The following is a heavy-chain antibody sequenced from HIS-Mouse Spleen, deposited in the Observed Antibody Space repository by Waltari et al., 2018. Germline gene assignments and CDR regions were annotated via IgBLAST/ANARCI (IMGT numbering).Heavy chain of an antibody. D-gene: IGHD7-27*01. J-gene: IGHJ4*02. CDR3: ASHLTAHFDY. V-gene: IGHV1-8*01. CDR1: GYTFHSYY. CDR2: INPNSGNT. Sequence: QVQLVQSGAEVKKPGASVKVSCKASGYTFHSYYITWVRQATGQGLEWMGWINPNSGNTGYAQKFQGRVTMTRNTSISTAYMELSSLRSEDTAVYYCASHLTAHFDYWGQGTLVTVSS.